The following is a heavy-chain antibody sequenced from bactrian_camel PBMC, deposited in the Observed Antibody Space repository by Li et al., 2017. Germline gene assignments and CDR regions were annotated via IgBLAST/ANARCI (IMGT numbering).Heavy chain of an antibody. CDR3: ATDWRGMAWPPHSGDYNY. J-gene: IGHJ4*01. D-gene: IGHD1*01. Sequence: QVQLVESGGGSVQAGGSLRLSCVASRLTIRDKCMGWFRQLPGEERQGIASMYADESATYYADSVEGRFTISQDNAKNTVYLQMDSLKPEDTAMHYCATDWRGMAWPPHSGDYNYWGQGTQVTVS. CDR2: MYADESAT. V-gene: IGHV3S5*01. CDR1: RLTIRDKC.